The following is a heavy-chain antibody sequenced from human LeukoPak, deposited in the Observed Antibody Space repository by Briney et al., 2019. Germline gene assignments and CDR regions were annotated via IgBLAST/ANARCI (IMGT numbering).Heavy chain of an antibody. J-gene: IGHJ3*02. CDR1: GFTFSSYS. CDR2: ISSSSSYI. V-gene: IGHV3-21*01. Sequence: GGSLRLSCAASGFTFSSYSMNWVRQAPGKGLEWVSSISSSSSYIYYADSVKGRFTISRDNAKNSLYLQMNSLRAEDTAVYYCARDPGSGCHHDAFDIWGQGTMVTVSS. CDR3: ARDPGSGCHHDAFDI. D-gene: IGHD6-19*01.